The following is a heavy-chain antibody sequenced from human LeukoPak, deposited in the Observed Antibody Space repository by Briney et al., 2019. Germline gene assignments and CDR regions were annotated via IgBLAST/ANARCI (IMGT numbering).Heavy chain of an antibody. Sequence: GGSLRLSCAASGFTFSSYSMNWVRQAPGKGLEWVSSISSSSSYIYYADSVKGRFTISRDNAKNSLYLQMNSLRAEDTAVYYCARVYYYGSGNYYYYYMDVWGKGTTVTVSS. CDR1: GFTFSSYS. D-gene: IGHD3-10*01. CDR3: ARVYYYGSGNYYYYYMDV. J-gene: IGHJ6*03. V-gene: IGHV3-21*01. CDR2: ISSSSSYI.